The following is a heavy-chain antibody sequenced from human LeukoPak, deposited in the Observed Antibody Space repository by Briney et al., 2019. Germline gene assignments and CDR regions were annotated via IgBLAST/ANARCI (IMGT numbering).Heavy chain of an antibody. CDR2: ISSGGDTT. J-gene: IGHJ4*02. Sequence: GGSLRLSCAASGLTPSNCAMSWVRQAPGKGLEWVSSISSGGDTTDYADSVKGRFTISRDNSKSLLYLQMNSLRAEDTATYYCAARPTNLLVAPSDFWGQGTLVTVSS. D-gene: IGHD5-12*01. V-gene: IGHV3-23*01. CDR1: GLTPSNCA. CDR3: AARPTNLLVAPSDF.